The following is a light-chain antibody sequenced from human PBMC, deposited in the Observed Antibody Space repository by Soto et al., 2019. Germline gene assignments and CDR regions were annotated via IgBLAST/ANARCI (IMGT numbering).Light chain of an antibody. CDR2: GAS. J-gene: IGKJ1*01. CDR3: QQYGRSPWT. Sequence: DTMLTQSPGTLALSPGEGATLSCRASQSLSGRYLAWYQQKPGQAPRLLIYGASTRATGIPDRFSGSGSGTDFTLTISRLEPEDFAVYFCQQYGRSPWTFGQGTKVDIK. V-gene: IGKV3-20*01. CDR1: QSLSGRY.